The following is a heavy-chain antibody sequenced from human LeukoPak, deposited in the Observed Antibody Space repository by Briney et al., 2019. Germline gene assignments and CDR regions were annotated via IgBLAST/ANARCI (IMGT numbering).Heavy chain of an antibody. CDR3: AKDSSRYSSGWYLFDY. V-gene: IGHV3-33*05. Sequence: PGGSLRLSCAASGFTFSSYGMHWVRQAPGKGLEWVAVISYDGSNKYYADSVKGRFTISRDNSKNTLYLQMNSLRAEDTAVYYCAKDSSRYSSGWYLFDYWGQGTLVTVSS. CDR2: ISYDGSNK. J-gene: IGHJ4*02. D-gene: IGHD6-19*01. CDR1: GFTFSSYG.